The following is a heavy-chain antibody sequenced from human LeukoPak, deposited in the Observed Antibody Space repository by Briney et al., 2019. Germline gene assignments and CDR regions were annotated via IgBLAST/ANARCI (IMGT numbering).Heavy chain of an antibody. D-gene: IGHD6-19*01. CDR3: ARVASSGWDYYFDY. J-gene: IGHJ4*02. Sequence: PSETLSLTCTVSGGSISSYYWSWLRQPPGKGLEWLGYIYYSGSTNYNPSLKSRVTISVDTSKNQFSLKLSSVTAADTAVYYCARVASSGWDYYFDYWGQGTLVTVSS. CDR2: IYYSGST. CDR1: GGSISSYY. V-gene: IGHV4-59*01.